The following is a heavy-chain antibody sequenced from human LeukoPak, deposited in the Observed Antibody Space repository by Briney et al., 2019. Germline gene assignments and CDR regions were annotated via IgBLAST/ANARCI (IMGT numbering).Heavy chain of an antibody. J-gene: IGHJ4*02. CDR1: GFTFSSYT. Sequence: GGSLRLSCAASGFTFSSYTMSWVRQAPGKGLEWVSSISSGSGYIYYADSLKGRFTISRDNAKNSLYLQMNSLRAEDTAVYYCATPTGRTGYWGQGTLVTVSS. D-gene: IGHD1-26*01. CDR2: ISSGSGYI. CDR3: ATPTGRTGY. V-gene: IGHV3-21*01.